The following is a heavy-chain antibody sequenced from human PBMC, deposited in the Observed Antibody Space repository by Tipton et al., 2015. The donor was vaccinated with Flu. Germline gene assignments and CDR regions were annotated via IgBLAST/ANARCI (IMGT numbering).Heavy chain of an antibody. Sequence: TLSLTCTVSGYSISSGYYWGWIRQPPGKGLEWIGSIYHSGSTYYNPSLKRRVTISVDTSKNQFSLKLSSVTAADTAVYYCASFISEYNWNYGEGLDYWGQGTLVTVSA. CDR3: ASFISEYNWNYGEGLDY. V-gene: IGHV4-38-2*02. CDR1: GYSISSGYY. J-gene: IGHJ4*02. CDR2: IYHSGST. D-gene: IGHD1-7*01.